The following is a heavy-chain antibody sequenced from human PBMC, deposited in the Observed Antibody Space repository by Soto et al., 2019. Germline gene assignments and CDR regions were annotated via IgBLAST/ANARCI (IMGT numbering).Heavy chain of an antibody. D-gene: IGHD2-2*01. CDR3: ARDCSSTSCYAYP. V-gene: IGHV1-69*04. Sequence: SVKASCKASGGTFGSYTISWVRQAPGQGLEWMGRIIPILGIANYAQKFQGRVTITADKSTSTAYMELSSLRSEDTAVYYCARDCSSTSCYAYPWGQGTLVTVSS. CDR1: GGTFGSYT. J-gene: IGHJ5*02. CDR2: IIPILGIA.